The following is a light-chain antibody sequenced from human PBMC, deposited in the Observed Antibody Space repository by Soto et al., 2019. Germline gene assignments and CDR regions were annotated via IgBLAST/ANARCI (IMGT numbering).Light chain of an antibody. V-gene: IGKV3-15*01. J-gene: IGKJ1*01. CDR2: DAS. CDR1: QSVGSN. Sequence: DIVMTQSPATLSVSPGERATLSCRASQSVGSNLAWYQQKPGQAPRLLIYDASTRATGFPARFSGSGSGTEFTLTISSLQSEDFAIYYCHHYNDWPRTFGQGTKVEIK. CDR3: HHYNDWPRT.